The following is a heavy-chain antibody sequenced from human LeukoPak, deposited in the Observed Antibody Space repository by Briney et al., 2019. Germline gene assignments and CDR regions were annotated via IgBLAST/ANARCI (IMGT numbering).Heavy chain of an antibody. J-gene: IGHJ4*02. D-gene: IGHD2-15*01. Sequence: GGSLRLSCTTSGLIFANYAMSWVRQAPGKGLEWVSTISGSGSGGSTYYADSVKGRFTISRDNSKNTLYLRMNSLRAEDTAVYYCAKSGLNRFDYWGQGTLVTVSS. CDR1: GLIFANYA. CDR2: ISGSGSGGST. V-gene: IGHV3-23*01. CDR3: AKSGLNRFDY.